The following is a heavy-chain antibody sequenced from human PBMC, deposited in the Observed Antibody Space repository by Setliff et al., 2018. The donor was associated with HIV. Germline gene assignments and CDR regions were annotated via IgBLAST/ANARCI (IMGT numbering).Heavy chain of an antibody. CDR1: GYSISSGYY. Sequence: PSETLSLTCAVSGYSISSGYYWGWIRQPPGKGLEWIGEINQSVSTNYNPSLKSRVYISMDRSKNQFSLKLSSVTAADTAVCYCARAQTGSVGRYYHHYMDVWGKGTSVTVSS. CDR3: ARAQTGSVGRYYHHYMDV. V-gene: IGHV4-38-2*01. D-gene: IGHD1-26*01. J-gene: IGHJ6*03. CDR2: INQSVST.